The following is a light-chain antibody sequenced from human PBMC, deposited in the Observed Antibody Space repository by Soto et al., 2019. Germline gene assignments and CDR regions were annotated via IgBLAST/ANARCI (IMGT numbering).Light chain of an antibody. J-gene: IGLJ1*01. CDR3: SSYTRSNTYL. V-gene: IGLV2-18*02. CDR1: SSDVGSYNR. Sequence: QSALTQPPSVSGSPGQSVAISCTGTSSDVGSYNRVSWYQQPPGTAPKVMIYKVSNRPSGVPDRFSGSKSGNTASLTICRLQAEDDADYYCSSYTRSNTYLFGTGTKLTVL. CDR2: KVS.